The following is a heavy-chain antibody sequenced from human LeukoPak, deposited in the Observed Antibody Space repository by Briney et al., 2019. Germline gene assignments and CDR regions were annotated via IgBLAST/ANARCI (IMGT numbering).Heavy chain of an antibody. J-gene: IGHJ5*02. Sequence: SETLSLTCTVSGGSITSGIYYWGWIRQPAGKGLEWIGRLYTDGSTRYNPALKSRVTISVDKSKNQFSLKLSSVTAADTAVYYCARDYYDSSGSINWFDLWGQGTLVTVSS. CDR1: GGSITSGIYY. CDR3: ARDYYDSSGSINWFDL. CDR2: LYTDGST. V-gene: IGHV4-61*02. D-gene: IGHD3-22*01.